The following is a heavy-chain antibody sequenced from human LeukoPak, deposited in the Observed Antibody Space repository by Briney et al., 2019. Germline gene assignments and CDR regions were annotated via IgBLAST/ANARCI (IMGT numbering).Heavy chain of an antibody. CDR3: ASSPLYYDILTGYPVNPVRYDY. CDR2: IYYSGST. CDR1: GGSISSYY. J-gene: IGHJ4*02. D-gene: IGHD3-9*01. Sequence: SETLSLTCTVSGGSISSYYWSWIRQPPGKGLEWIGYIYYSGSTNYNPSLKSRVTISVDTSKNQFSLKLSSVTAADTAVYYCASSPLYYDILTGYPVNPVRYDYWGQGTLATVSS. V-gene: IGHV4-59*08.